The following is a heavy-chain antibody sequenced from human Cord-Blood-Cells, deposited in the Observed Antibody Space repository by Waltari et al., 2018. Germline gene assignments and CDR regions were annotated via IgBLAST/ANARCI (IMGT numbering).Heavy chain of an antibody. V-gene: IGHV4-34*01. D-gene: IGHD6-19*01. CDR1: GGSFSGYY. J-gene: IGHJ4*02. CDR3: ARSTLPGIAVAGTGGSFDY. CDR2: IKHSGSH. Sequence: QVQLQQWGAGLLKPSETLSLTCAVYGGSFSGYYWRGSRQPPGKGLEWMGEIGAIKHSGSHNSNPCLKCRVTISVDASKNQFSLKLSSVTAADTAVYYCARSTLPGIAVAGTGGSFDYWGQGTLVTVSS.